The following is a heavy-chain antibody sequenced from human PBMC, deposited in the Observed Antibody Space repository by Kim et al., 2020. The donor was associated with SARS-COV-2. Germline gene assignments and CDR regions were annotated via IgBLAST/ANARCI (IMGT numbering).Heavy chain of an antibody. D-gene: IGHD5-12*01. J-gene: IGHJ4*02. V-gene: IGHV3-15*01. CDR2: IKSKTDGGTT. CDR1: GFTFSNAW. Sequence: GGSLRLSCAASGFTFSNAWMSWVRQAPGKGLEWVGRIKSKTDGGTTDYAAPVKGRFTISRDDSKNTLYLQMNSLKTEDTAVYYCTTDRDGYIVFDYWGQGTLVTVSS. CDR3: TTDRDGYIVFDY.